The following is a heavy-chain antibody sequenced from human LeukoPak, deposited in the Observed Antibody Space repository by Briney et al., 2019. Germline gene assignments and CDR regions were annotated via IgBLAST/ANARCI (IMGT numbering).Heavy chain of an antibody. CDR3: ARSAVDTAMVTVY. CDR1: GFTFSSYA. Sequence: GRSLRLSCEASGFTFSSYAMHWVRQAPGKGLEWVAVISYDGSNKYYADSVKGRFTISRDNSKNTLYLQMNSLRAGDTAVYYCARSAVDTAMVTVYWGQGTLVTVSS. D-gene: IGHD5-18*01. CDR2: ISYDGSNK. J-gene: IGHJ4*02. V-gene: IGHV3-30-3*01.